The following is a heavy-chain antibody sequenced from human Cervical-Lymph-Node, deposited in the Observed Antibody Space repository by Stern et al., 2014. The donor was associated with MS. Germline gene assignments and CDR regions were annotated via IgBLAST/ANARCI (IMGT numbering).Heavy chain of an antibody. Sequence: MQLVQYGGGLVQPGGSLRLSCAASGFAFSRYWMHWVRQAPGKGLVWVSRINGDGTTTTYADSVKGRMTISKDNAKNMLYLQMDSLSAEDTAVYFCARASAPYGMDVWGPGTTVTVSS. CDR1: GFAFSRYW. CDR2: INGDGTTT. V-gene: IGHV3-74*03. J-gene: IGHJ6*02. CDR3: ARASAPYGMDV. D-gene: IGHD2-2*01.